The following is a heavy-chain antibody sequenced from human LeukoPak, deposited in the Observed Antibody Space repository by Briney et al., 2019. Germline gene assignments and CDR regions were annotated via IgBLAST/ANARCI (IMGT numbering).Heavy chain of an antibody. CDR3: TRAIGGGRDPDFDY. D-gene: IGHD2-15*01. V-gene: IGHV3-15*01. CDR1: GFTFSGAW. CDR2: IKNKNTGETT. Sequence: GGSLRLSCAASGFTFSGAWMSWVRQAPGKGLEWVGRIKNKNTGETTDYAAPVEGRFTISRDDSKNTLYLQMNSLKSEDTAVYYCTRAIGGGRDPDFDYWGQGTLVTVSS. J-gene: IGHJ4*02.